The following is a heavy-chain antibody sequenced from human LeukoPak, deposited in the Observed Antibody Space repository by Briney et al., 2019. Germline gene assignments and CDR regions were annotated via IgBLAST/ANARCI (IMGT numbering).Heavy chain of an antibody. CDR1: GGTFSSYA. CDR3: ARDSAVVTADH. V-gene: IGHV1-69*04. CDR2: IIPILGIA. Sequence: SVKVSCKASGGTFSSYAISWVRQAPGQGLEWMGRIIPILGIANYAQKFQGRVTITADKSTVTAYMEMSSLRSEDTAVYYCARDSAVVTADHWGQGTLVTVSS. J-gene: IGHJ4*02. D-gene: IGHD2-15*01.